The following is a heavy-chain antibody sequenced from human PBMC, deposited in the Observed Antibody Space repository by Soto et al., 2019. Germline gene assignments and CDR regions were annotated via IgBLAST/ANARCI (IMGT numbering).Heavy chain of an antibody. V-gene: IGHV3-30*18. J-gene: IGHJ6*02. CDR1: GFTFSSYG. CDR2: IAYDGSNK. D-gene: IGHD3-10*01. CDR3: AKDRFYGLLDYYYGMDV. Sequence: QVQLVESGGGVVQPGRSLRLSCAASGFTFSSYGMHWFRQAPGKGLEWVAVIAYDGSNKYYADSVKCRFTISRDNSKNTLYLQMNSLRAEDTAVYYCAKDRFYGLLDYYYGMDVWGQGTTVTVSS.